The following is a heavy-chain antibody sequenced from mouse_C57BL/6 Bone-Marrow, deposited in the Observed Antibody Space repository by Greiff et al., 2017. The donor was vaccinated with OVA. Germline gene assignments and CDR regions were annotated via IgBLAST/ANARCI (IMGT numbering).Heavy chain of an antibody. CDR3: GKDRAQATQYYAMDD. Sequence: EVQLVQPGGGLVKPGGSLKLSCAASGFTFTDYGMHWVRQAPEKGLEWVAYISSGSSTIYYADTVKGRFTISRDKTKNNPYLQMSHLKSEDTAMYYCGKDRAQATQYYAMDDWGQGATVTVAS. CDR1: GFTFTDYG. J-gene: IGHJ4*01. V-gene: IGHV5-17*03. D-gene: IGHD3-2*02. CDR2: ISSGSSTI.